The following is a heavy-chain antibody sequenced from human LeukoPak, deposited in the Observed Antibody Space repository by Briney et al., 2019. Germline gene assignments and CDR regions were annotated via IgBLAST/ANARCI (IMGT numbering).Heavy chain of an antibody. CDR1: GFTFSSYA. J-gene: IGHJ4*02. CDR2: ISGSGGST. D-gene: IGHD6-19*01. V-gene: IGHV3-23*01. Sequence: GGSLRLSCAASGFTFSSYAMSWVRQAPGKGLEWVSAISGSGGSTYYTDSVKGRFTISRDNSKNTLYLQMNSLRAEDTAVYYCAKDQQYIAVAGTVYWGQGTLVTVSS. CDR3: AKDQQYIAVAGTVY.